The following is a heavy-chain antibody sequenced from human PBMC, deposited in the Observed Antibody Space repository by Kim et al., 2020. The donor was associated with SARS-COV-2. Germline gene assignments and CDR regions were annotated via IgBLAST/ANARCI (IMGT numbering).Heavy chain of an antibody. CDR3: AKDSDYSNQYYFDY. D-gene: IGHD4-4*01. CDR1: GFTFDDYA. V-gene: IGHV3-43*02. Sequence: GGSLRLSCAASGFTFDDYAMHWVRQAPGKGLEWVSLISGDGGSTYYADSVKGRFTISRDNSKNSLYLQMNSLRTEDTALYYCAKDSDYSNQYYFDYWGQGTLVTVSS. J-gene: IGHJ4*02. CDR2: ISGDGGST.